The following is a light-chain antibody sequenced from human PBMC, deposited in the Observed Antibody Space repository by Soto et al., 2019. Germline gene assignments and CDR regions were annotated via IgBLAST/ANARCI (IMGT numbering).Light chain of an antibody. CDR3: KQYNSYSGT. J-gene: IGKJ1*01. CDR1: QSISSW. V-gene: IGKV1-5*03. CDR2: KAS. Sequence: DIQMTQSPSTLSASVGDRVTITCRASQSISSWLAWYQQKPGKAPKLLIYKASSLESVVPSRFSGSGSGTEFTHTISSLQPDDFATYYCKQYNSYSGTFGQGTKVEIK.